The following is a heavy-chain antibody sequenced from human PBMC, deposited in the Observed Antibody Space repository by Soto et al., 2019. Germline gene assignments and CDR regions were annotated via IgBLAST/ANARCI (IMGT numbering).Heavy chain of an antibody. V-gene: IGHV4-59*01. Sequence: QVQLQESGPGLVKPSETLSLTCTVSGASISSYYWSWIRQPPGKGLEWVGFIFHSGSTNCNPSLMLRVTFSVDTSKNHFSLKLTSVTAAHTAVYYCARDQNGSPHFDYWGQGIVITVSS. J-gene: IGHJ4*02. D-gene: IGHD1-26*01. CDR2: IFHSGST. CDR1: GASISSYY. CDR3: ARDQNGSPHFDY.